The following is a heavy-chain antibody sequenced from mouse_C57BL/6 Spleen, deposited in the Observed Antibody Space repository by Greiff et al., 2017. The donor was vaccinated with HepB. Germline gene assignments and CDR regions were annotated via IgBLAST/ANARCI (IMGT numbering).Heavy chain of an antibody. CDR1: GFTFSSYA. Sequence: EVKVVESGEGLVKPGGSLKLSCAASGFTFSSYAMSWVRQTPEKRLEWVAYISSGGDYIYYADTVKGRFTISRDNARNTLYLQMSSLKSEDTAMYYCTRDNWDGFDYWGQGTTLTVSS. CDR3: TRDNWDGFDY. D-gene: IGHD4-1*01. J-gene: IGHJ2*01. CDR2: ISSGGDYI. V-gene: IGHV5-9-1*02.